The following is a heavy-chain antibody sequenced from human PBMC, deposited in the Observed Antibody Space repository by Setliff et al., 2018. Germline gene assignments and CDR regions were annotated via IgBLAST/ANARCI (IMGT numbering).Heavy chain of an antibody. CDR3: AKVKKQLIRGSGFDY. D-gene: IGHD1-1*01. CDR2: VRFDGSYK. J-gene: IGHJ4*02. V-gene: IGHV3-30*02. CDR1: GFVFGTYG. Sequence: GESLKISCAASGFVFGTYGMHWVRQAPGKGLDWVASVRFDGSYKVYADSVKGRFTISRGNSENTLNLQMNSLRVEDTALYFCAKVKKQLIRGSGFDYWGQGTLVTVSS.